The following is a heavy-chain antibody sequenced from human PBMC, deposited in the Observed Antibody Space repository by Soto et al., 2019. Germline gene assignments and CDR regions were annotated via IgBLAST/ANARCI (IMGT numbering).Heavy chain of an antibody. CDR3: AKDLPEPTHYYYYGMDV. Sequence: GGSLRLSCAASGFTFSSYGMHWVRQAPGKGLEWVAVISYDGSNKYYADSVKGRFTISRDNSKNTLYLQMNSLRAEDTAVYYCAKDLPEPTHYYYYGMDVWGQGTTVTVSS. D-gene: IGHD1-26*01. CDR2: ISYDGSNK. V-gene: IGHV3-30*18. J-gene: IGHJ6*02. CDR1: GFTFSSYG.